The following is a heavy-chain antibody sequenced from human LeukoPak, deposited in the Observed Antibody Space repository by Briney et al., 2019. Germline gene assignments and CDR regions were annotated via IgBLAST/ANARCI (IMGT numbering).Heavy chain of an antibody. CDR2: ISFGNT. CDR1: GDTLSTYY. V-gene: IGHV4-59*12. J-gene: IGHJ4*02. D-gene: IGHD5-18*01. Sequence: SETLSLTCSLSGDTLSTYYWNWIRQTPGRGLEWIGHISFGNTEYNPSLKSRVTISVDTSKNEFYLRLTSVTAADTALYFCARDKRHSYGKYFDPWSQGTLVSVSS. CDR3: ARDKRHSYGKYFDP.